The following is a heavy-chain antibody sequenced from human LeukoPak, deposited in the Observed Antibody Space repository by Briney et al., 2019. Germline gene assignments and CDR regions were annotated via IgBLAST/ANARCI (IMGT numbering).Heavy chain of an antibody. Sequence: SETLSLTCTVSDGSITNYDWSWVRQPPGKGLEFIGHVHYSGTTNYNPSLRSRVTISIDTSKQHFFLKLKSVTAADTAVYYCARGYGDFRVEGRYFHSWGQGTLVTVSS. CDR1: DGSITNYD. CDR2: VHYSGTT. V-gene: IGHV4-59*01. D-gene: IGHD4-17*01. CDR3: ARGYGDFRVEGRYFHS. J-gene: IGHJ4*02.